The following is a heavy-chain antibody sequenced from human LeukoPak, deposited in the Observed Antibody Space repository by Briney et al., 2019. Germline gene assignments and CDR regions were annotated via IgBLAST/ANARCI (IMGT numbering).Heavy chain of an antibody. CDR3: ARDGTYGGNRPFDY. Sequence: QSGGSLRLSCATSGFTFTSYWMHWVRQVPGKGLVWVSRVNNDGSSTIYADSVKGRFTISRDNAENTLYLQMNSLRAEDTAVYYCARDGTYGGNRPFDYWGQGTLVTVSS. D-gene: IGHD4-23*01. J-gene: IGHJ4*02. CDR1: GFTFTSYW. V-gene: IGHV3-74*01. CDR2: VNNDGSST.